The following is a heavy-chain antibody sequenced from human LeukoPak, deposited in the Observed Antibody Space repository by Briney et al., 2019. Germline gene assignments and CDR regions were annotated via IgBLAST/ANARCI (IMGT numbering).Heavy chain of an antibody. Sequence: RPGGSLRLSCAASGFTFVDYGMSWVRQAPGKGLEWVSGINWNGGSTGYADSVKGRFTISRDNAKNSLYLQMNSLRAEDTALYYCARASGYSSSWYGSVYWGQGTLVTVSS. CDR1: GFTFVDYG. D-gene: IGHD6-13*01. J-gene: IGHJ4*02. CDR2: INWNGGST. V-gene: IGHV3-20*04. CDR3: ARASGYSSSWYGSVY.